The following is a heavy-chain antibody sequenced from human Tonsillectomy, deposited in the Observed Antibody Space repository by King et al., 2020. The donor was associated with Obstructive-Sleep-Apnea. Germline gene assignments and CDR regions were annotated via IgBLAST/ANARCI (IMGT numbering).Heavy chain of an antibody. CDR2: INPNSGDK. J-gene: IGHJ4*02. D-gene: IGHD6-19*01. V-gene: IGHV1-2*02. Sequence: QLVQSGAEVKKPGASVKVSCKASGYTFTGHYMHWVRQAPGQGLERRGWINPNSGDKNYAQKFQGRVTMTTDTSISTAYMELSRLTSDDTAVYYCASRPNSGWLYWGQGTLVTVSS. CDR1: GYTFTGHY. CDR3: ASRPNSGWLY.